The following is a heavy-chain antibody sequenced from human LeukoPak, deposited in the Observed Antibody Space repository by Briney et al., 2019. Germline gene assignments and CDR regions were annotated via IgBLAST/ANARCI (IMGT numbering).Heavy chain of an antibody. V-gene: IGHV3-23*01. Sequence: GGSLRLSCAASGLTFNNYALTWIRQAPGKGLGWVSSISGRGGNTYYADSVKGRFTISRDDSKNTLFLQMNSLRAEDTAVYYCATGYSDSLRSPLDSWGQGTLVTVSS. CDR3: ATGYSDSLRSPLDS. D-gene: IGHD3-22*01. J-gene: IGHJ5*01. CDR1: GLTFNNYA. CDR2: ISGRGGNT.